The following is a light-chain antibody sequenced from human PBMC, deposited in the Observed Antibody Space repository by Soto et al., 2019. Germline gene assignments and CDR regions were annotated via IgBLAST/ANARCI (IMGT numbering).Light chain of an antibody. CDR2: GGN. V-gene: IGLV2-14*02. CDR3: VSWDDSLSGLV. CDR1: SSDVGAYDL. Sequence: QSALTQPASVSGSPGQSITISCTGTSSDVGAYDLVSWYQQHPGKAPKFMIYGGNKRPSGVPDRFSGSKSGTSASLAISGLRSEDEGDYYCVSWDDSLSGLVFGTGTKLTVL. J-gene: IGLJ1*01.